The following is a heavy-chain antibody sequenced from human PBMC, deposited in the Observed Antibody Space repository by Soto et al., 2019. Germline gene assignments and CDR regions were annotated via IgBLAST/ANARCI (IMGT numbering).Heavy chain of an antibody. CDR3: VIVTYDRSTAYSYYFAY. CDR1: GDSIRPYY. J-gene: IGHJ4*02. D-gene: IGHD3-9*01. V-gene: IGHV4-59*01. Sequence: PSETLSLTCTVSGDSIRPYYWTWIRQPPGKGLEWIGYVYYSGSVNYKSSLKSRVTMSVDTSKNQFSLRLNSVTAADTAAYYCVIVTYDRSTAYSYYFAYLVQAPFVT. CDR2: VYYSGSV.